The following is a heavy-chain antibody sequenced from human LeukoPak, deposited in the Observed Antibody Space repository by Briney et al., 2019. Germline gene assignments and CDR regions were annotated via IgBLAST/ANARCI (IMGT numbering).Heavy chain of an antibody. D-gene: IGHD3-3*01. CDR2: IYHSGST. CDR3: ARSKRLLGPGY. CDR1: GGSISSGNYY. J-gene: IGHJ4*02. Sequence: SETLSLTCTVSGGSISSGNYYWGWLRQPPGNGLEWIGSIYHSGSTYSNPSLKSPVSISVDTSKNQFSLKVSSVTAADTAVYYCARSKRLLGPGYWGQGTLVIVSS. V-gene: IGHV4-39*07.